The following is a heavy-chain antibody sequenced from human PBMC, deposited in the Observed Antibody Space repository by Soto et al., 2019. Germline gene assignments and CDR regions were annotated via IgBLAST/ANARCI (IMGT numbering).Heavy chain of an antibody. CDR1: GFTFSIYA. J-gene: IGHJ2*01. CDR2: ISGSGGST. V-gene: IGHV3-23*01. Sequence: EVQLLESGGGLVQPGGSLRLPCAASGFTFSIYAMNWVRQAPGKGLEWVSVISGSGGSTYYADSVKGRFTISRDNSKNTLYFQMNSLRAEDTAAYYCSRRTVGWYFDLWGRGTLVTVSS. CDR3: SRRTVGWYFDL. D-gene: IGHD4-17*01.